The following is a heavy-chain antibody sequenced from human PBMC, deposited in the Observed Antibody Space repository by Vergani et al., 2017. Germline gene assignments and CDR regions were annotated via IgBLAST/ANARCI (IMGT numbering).Heavy chain of an antibody. D-gene: IGHD2-2*01. J-gene: IGHJ4*02. V-gene: IGHV1-18*04. Sequence: QVQLVQSGAEVKKPGASVKVSCKASGYTFTSYGISWVRQAPGQGLEWMGWISGYNGYTNYAQKLQDRVTMTTDTSKNQFSLKLSSVTAADTAVYYCARGLELGYCSSTSCCDYFDYWGQGTLVTVSS. CDR3: ARGLELGYCSSTSCCDYFDY. CDR2: ISGYNGYT. CDR1: GYTFTSYG.